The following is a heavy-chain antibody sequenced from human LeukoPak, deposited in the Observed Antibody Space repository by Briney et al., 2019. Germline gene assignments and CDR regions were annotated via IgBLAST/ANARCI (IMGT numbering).Heavy chain of an antibody. CDR3: ARVPVLRDTARVHFDY. J-gene: IGHJ4*02. Sequence: SVKVSCKASGGTFSSYAISWVRQAPGQGLEWMGGIIPIFGTANYAQKFQGRVTITADESTSTAYMELSSLRSEDTAVYYCARVPVLRDTARVHFDYWGRGTLVTVSS. CDR1: GGTFSSYA. D-gene: IGHD5-18*01. CDR2: IIPIFGTA. V-gene: IGHV1-69*13.